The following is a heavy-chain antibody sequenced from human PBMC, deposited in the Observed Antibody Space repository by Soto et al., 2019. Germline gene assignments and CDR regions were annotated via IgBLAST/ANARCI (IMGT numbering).Heavy chain of an antibody. V-gene: IGHV4-31*03. CDR3: ARRTLTYGMDV. CDR1: GGSISSSGYY. J-gene: IGHJ6*02. D-gene: IGHD7-27*01. Sequence: SETLSLTCTVSGGSISSSGYYWGWIRQHPGKGLEWIGYIYYSGSTYYNPSLKSRVTISVDTSKNQFSLKLSSVTAADTAVYYCARRTLTYGMDVWGQGTTVTVSS. CDR2: IYYSGST.